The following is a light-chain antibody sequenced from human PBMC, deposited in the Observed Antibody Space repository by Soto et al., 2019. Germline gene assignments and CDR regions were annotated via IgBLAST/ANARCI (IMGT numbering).Light chain of an antibody. V-gene: IGKV1-39*01. CDR2: TAS. CDR1: QSISSF. CDR3: QQSYSTPLT. Sequence: DIQMTQSPSSLSASVGDRVTITCRASQSISSFLNWYQQKPGKAPNLLIYTASTLQSGVPSRFSRGGSGTDFALTISSLQPEDFATYYCQQSYSTPLTFGGGTKVEIK. J-gene: IGKJ4*01.